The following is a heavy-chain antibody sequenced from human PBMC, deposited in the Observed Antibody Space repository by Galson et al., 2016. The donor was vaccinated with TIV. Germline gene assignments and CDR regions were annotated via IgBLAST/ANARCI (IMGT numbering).Heavy chain of an antibody. CDR1: GYMFTGYH. V-gene: IGHV1-2*06. CDR2: INPNSGDT. CDR3: ARGVDGFRY. J-gene: IGHJ4*02. Sequence: SVKASCKASGYMFTGYHLHWVRQAPGQGPEWMGRINPNSGDTDFAQKFQGRVPMTRDTSISTAYIELRRLTFADTAVYFCARGVDGFRYWGQGTLVTVSS. D-gene: IGHD5-24*01.